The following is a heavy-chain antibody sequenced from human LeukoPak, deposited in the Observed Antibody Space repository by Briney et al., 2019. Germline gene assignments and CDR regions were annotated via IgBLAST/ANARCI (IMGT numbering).Heavy chain of an antibody. Sequence: GGSLRLSCAASGFTFSSCTMNWVRPAPGKGLEWVSSISNSSSYIYYAGSVKGRFTISRDNAKNSLYLQMNSLRAEDTAVYYCAREKQPRYYYGMDVWGKGTTVTVSS. V-gene: IGHV3-21*01. CDR3: AREKQPRYYYGMDV. D-gene: IGHD6-13*01. CDR1: GFTFSSCT. J-gene: IGHJ6*04. CDR2: ISNSSSYI.